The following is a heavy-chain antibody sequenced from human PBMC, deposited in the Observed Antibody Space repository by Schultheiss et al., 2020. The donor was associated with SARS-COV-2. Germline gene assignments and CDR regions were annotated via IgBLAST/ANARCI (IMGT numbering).Heavy chain of an antibody. V-gene: IGHV3-30*03. D-gene: IGHD4-17*01. Sequence: GGSLRLSCAASGFTFSSYGMHWVRQAPGKGLEWVAVISYDGSNKYYADSVKGRFTISRDNAKNSLYLQMNSLRAEDTAVYYCARETTVTEYGMDVWGQGTTVTVSS. CDR3: ARETTVTEYGMDV. CDR1: GFTFSSYG. J-gene: IGHJ6*02. CDR2: ISYDGSNK.